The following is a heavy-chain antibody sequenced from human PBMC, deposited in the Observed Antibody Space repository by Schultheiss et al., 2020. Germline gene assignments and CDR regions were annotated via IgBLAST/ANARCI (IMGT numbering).Heavy chain of an antibody. Sequence: ASVKVSCEASGYTFTSYDINWVRQATGQGLEWMGWINPNSGGTNYAQKFQGRVTMTRDTSISTAYMELSRLRSDDTAVYYCARVPSAGTFDYWGQGTLVTVSS. CDR2: INPNSGGT. CDR1: GYTFTSYD. J-gene: IGHJ4*02. CDR3: ARVPSAGTFDY. V-gene: IGHV1-2*02. D-gene: IGHD6-19*01.